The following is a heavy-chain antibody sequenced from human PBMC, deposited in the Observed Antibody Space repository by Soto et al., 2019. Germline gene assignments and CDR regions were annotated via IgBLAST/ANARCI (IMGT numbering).Heavy chain of an antibody. CDR3: AHRPRGYSYHFDY. Sequence: QITLKESGPTLVKPTQTLTLTCTFSGFSLSTRGVGVGWIRQPPGKALEWLALIYWDDDEGYSPSLKSRLTITKETSKNQVVLTMTIMDPVDTATYYCAHRPRGYSYHFDYWGQGTLVTVSS. D-gene: IGHD5-18*01. CDR2: IYWDDDE. J-gene: IGHJ4*02. V-gene: IGHV2-5*02. CDR1: GFSLSTRGVG.